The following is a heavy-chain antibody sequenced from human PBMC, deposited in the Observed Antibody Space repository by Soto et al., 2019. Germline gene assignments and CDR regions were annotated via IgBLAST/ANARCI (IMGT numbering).Heavy chain of an antibody. J-gene: IGHJ5*02. CDR3: ARGPNDDGDYESYNWFDP. V-gene: IGHV4-30-4*01. CDR1: GGSISSGDYY. CDR2: IYYSGST. Sequence: SETLSLTCTVSGGSISSGDYYWSWIRQPPGKGLEWIGYIYYSGSTYYNPSLKSRVTISVDTSKNQFSLKLSSVTAADTAVYYWARGPNDDGDYESYNWFDPWGQGTLDTVSS. D-gene: IGHD4-17*01.